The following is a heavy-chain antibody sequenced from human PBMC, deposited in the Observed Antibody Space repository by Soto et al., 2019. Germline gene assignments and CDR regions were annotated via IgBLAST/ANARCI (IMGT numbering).Heavy chain of an antibody. D-gene: IGHD3-3*01. CDR2: IDPSDSYT. CDR1: GYSFTSYW. J-gene: IGHJ6*02. Sequence: GESLKISCKGSGYSFTSYWISWVRQMPGKGLEWMGRIDPSDSYTNYSPSFQGHVTISADKSISTAYLQWSSLKASDTAMYYCARLEGDFWSGYRTSYYYYGMDVWGQGTTVTVYS. V-gene: IGHV5-10-1*01. CDR3: ARLEGDFWSGYRTSYYYYGMDV.